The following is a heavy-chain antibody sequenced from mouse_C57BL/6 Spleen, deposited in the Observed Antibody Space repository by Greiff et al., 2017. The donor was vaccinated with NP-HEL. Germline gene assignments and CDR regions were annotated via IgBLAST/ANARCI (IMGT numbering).Heavy chain of an antibody. CDR2: FHPYNDDT. CDR1: GYTFTTYP. D-gene: IGHD3-1*01. CDR3: ARRAKPWYFDV. J-gene: IGHJ1*03. V-gene: IGHV1-47*01. Sequence: VQLQESGAELVKPGASVKMSCKASGYTFTTYPIEWMKQNHGKSLEWIGNFHPYNDDTKYNEKFKGKATLTGENSSSTVYLEISRLTSDDSAVYYCARRAKPWYFDVWGTGTTVTVSS.